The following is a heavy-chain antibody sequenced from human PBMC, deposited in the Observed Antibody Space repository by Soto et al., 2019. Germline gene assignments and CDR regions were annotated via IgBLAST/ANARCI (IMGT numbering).Heavy chain of an antibody. CDR2: ISSSGSTI. V-gene: IGHV3-48*03. J-gene: IGHJ5*02. Sequence: PGRYLRLSCAASGFTFSSYEMNWVRQAPGKGLEWVSYISSSGSTIYYADSVKGRFTISRDNAKNSLYLQMNSLRAEDTAGYYCARVSYIWPVGAPGLRASWGQGTPVTVSA. CDR1: GFTFSSYE. CDR3: ARVSYIWPVGAPGLRAS. D-gene: IGHD3-10*01.